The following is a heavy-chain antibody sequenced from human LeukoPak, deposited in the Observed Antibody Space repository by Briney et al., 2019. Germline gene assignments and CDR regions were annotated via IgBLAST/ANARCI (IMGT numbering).Heavy chain of an antibody. CDR3: ARDDVVVPADARTTSYYYYGMDV. CDR2: MNPNSGNT. CDR1: GYTFTSYD. J-gene: IGHJ6*02. V-gene: IGHV1-8*01. D-gene: IGHD2-2*01. Sequence: GASVKVSCKASGYTFTSYDINWVRQATGQGLEWMGWMNPNSGNTGYAQKFQGRVTMTRNTSISTAYMELSSLRSEDTAVYYCARDDVVVPADARTTSYYYYGMDVWGQGTTVTVSS.